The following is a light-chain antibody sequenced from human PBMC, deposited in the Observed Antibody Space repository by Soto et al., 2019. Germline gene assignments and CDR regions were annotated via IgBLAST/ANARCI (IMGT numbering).Light chain of an antibody. J-gene: IGKJ5*01. CDR2: GAS. V-gene: IGKV3-20*01. CDR1: QSVSSRY. CDR3: QQYGGSPPIT. Sequence: EIVLTQSPGTLSLSPGERATLSCRASQSVSSRYLTWYQQKPGQAPRLLIYGASSRATGIPDRFSGSGPGTDFPLTISRLEPEDFAVYSCQQYGGSPPITFGQGTRLEIK.